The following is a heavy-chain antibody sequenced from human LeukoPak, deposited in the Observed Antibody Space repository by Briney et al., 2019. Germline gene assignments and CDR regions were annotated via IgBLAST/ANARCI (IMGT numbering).Heavy chain of an antibody. Sequence: EGSLRLSCAASGFTFSSYWMSWVRQAPGKGLEWVANIKQDGSEKYYVDSVKGRFTISRDNAKNSLYLQMNSLRAEDTAVYYCARSPPYSGSSSDFDYWGQGTLVTVSS. CDR2: IKQDGSEK. CDR3: ARSPPYSGSSSDFDY. J-gene: IGHJ4*02. CDR1: GFTFSSYW. D-gene: IGHD1-26*01. V-gene: IGHV3-7*01.